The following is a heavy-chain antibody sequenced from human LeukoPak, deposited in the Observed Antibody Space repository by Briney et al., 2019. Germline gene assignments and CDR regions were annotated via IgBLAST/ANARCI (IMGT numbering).Heavy chain of an antibody. D-gene: IGHD6-19*01. J-gene: IGHJ6*03. CDR1: GYTFTSYD. CDR2: MNPNSGNT. CDR3: ARGRKQWLVVYYYYMDV. V-gene: IGHV1-8*03. Sequence: ASVKVSCKASGYTFTSYDINWVRQATGQGLEWMGWMNPNSGNTGYAQKFQGKVTIMELSSLRSGDTAVYYCARGRKQWLVVYYYYMDVWGKGTTVTVSS.